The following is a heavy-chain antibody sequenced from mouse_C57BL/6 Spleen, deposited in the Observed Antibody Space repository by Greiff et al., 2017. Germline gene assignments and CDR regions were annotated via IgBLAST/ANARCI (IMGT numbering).Heavy chain of an antibody. J-gene: IGHJ2*01. Sequence: QVQLQQSGAELARPGASVKLSCKASGYTFTSYGISWVKQRTGQGLEWIGEIYPRSGNTYYNEKFKGKATLTADKSSSTAYMELRSRTSEDSAVYFCARVGTLRREGYYVDYWGQGTTLTVSS. D-gene: IGHD2-4*01. CDR2: IYPRSGNT. CDR3: ARVGTLRREGYYVDY. CDR1: GYTFTSYG. V-gene: IGHV1-81*01.